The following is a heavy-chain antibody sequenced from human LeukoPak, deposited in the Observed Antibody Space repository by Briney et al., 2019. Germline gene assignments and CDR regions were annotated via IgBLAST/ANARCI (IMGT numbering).Heavy chain of an antibody. Sequence: SETLSLTCTVSGSSISSYYWSWIRQPPGKGLEWIGYIYYSGSTNYNPSLKSRVTISVDTSKNQFSLKLSSVTAADTAVYYCARGGIVVVPDAFDIWGQGTMVTVSS. CDR2: IYYSGST. D-gene: IGHD2-2*01. J-gene: IGHJ3*02. V-gene: IGHV4-59*01. CDR1: GSSISSYY. CDR3: ARGGIVVVPDAFDI.